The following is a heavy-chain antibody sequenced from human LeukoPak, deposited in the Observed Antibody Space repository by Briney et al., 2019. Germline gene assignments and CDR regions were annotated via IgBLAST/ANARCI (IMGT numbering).Heavy chain of an antibody. J-gene: IGHJ5*02. CDR2: ISGSSDAI. Sequence: HPGGSLRLSCIASGFTFSTYSMSWVRQAPGKGLEWVSYISGSSDAIYYADSVKGRFTISRDNAKNSLYLQMNSLRDEDTAVYYCARDRIEYSRARDWFDPWGQGTLVTVSS. CDR1: GFTFSTYS. CDR3: ARDRIEYSRARDWFDP. V-gene: IGHV3-48*02. D-gene: IGHD6-6*01.